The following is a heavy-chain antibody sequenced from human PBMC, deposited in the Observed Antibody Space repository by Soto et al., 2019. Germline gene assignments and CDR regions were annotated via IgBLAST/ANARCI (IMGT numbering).Heavy chain of an antibody. V-gene: IGHV1-69*06. D-gene: IGHD6-13*01. CDR3: ARDRAHIAAAGTGY. CDR1: GGTFSSYS. CDR2: IIPIFGTA. J-gene: IGHJ4*01. Sequence: SVKVSCKASGGTFSSYSISWLRQAPGQGLEWMGGIIPIFGTANYAQKFQGRVTITADKSTSTAYVELSSLISEDPAVYYCARDRAHIAAAGTGYWGQGTRFTVSS.